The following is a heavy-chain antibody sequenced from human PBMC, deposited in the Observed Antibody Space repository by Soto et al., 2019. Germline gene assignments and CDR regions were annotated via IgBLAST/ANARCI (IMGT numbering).Heavy chain of an antibody. CDR1: GGTFSSYA. Sequence: SVKVSCKASGGTFSSYAISWVRQAPGQGLEWMGGIIPIFGTANYAQKFQGRVTITADESTSTAYMELSSLRSEDTAVYYCARTVYTYYYDSSGYYYAYYFDYWGQGTLVTVSS. J-gene: IGHJ4*02. CDR2: IIPIFGTA. V-gene: IGHV1-69*13. D-gene: IGHD3-22*01. CDR3: ARTVYTYYYDSSGYYYAYYFDY.